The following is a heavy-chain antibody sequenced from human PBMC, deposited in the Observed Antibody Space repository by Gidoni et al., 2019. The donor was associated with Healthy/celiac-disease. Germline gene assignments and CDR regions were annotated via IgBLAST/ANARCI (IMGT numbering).Heavy chain of an antibody. Sequence: QVQLQQWGAGLLKPSETLSLTFAVYGGSFSGYYWRLIHQPPGKGLEWLGERNHSGSTNYNPSLKSRVTIPVDTSTNQFSLTLSSVTAADTAVYYCARAIHYYDSSGHGAFDIWGQGTMVTVSS. J-gene: IGHJ3*02. V-gene: IGHV4-34*01. D-gene: IGHD3-22*01. CDR1: GGSFSGYY. CDR2: RNHSGST. CDR3: ARAIHYYDSSGHGAFDI.